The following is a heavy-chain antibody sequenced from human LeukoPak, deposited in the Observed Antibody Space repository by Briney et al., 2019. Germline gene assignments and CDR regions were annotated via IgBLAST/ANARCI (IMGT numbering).Heavy chain of an antibody. CDR3: ARYGFGETDYMDV. V-gene: IGHV4-34*01. CDR2: INHSGST. J-gene: IGHJ6*03. D-gene: IGHD3-10*01. CDR1: GGSFSGYY. Sequence: SETLSLTCAVYGGSFSGYYWSWIRQPPGKGLEWIGEINHSGSTNYNPSLKSRVTISVDTSKNQFSLKLSSVTAADTAVYYCARYGFGETDYMDVWGKGTTVTVSS.